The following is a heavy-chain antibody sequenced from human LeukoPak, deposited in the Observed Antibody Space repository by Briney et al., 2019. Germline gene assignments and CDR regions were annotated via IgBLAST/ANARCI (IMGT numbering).Heavy chain of an antibody. Sequence: GGSLRLSCAASGFTFSTYWMSWVRRAPGKGLEWVANIKEDGSEKYYGDSVKGRFTISRDNAKNSLYLQMNSLRADDTAVYYCARDSSGYQWGQGTLVTVSS. CDR1: GFTFSTYW. CDR3: ARDSSGYQ. V-gene: IGHV3-7*01. D-gene: IGHD3-22*01. CDR2: IKEDGSEK. J-gene: IGHJ4*02.